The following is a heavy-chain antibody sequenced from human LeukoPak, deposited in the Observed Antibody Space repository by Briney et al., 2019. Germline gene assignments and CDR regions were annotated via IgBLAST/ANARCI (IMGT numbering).Heavy chain of an antibody. D-gene: IGHD6-19*01. J-gene: IGHJ4*02. CDR1: GGTFSSYA. CDR3: AREGSGWYKGADWGPDY. CDR2: IIPILGIA. Sequence: ASVKVSCKASGGTFSSYAISWVRQAPGQGLEWMGRIIPILGIANYAQKFQGRVTITADKSTSTAYMELSSLRSEDTAVYYCAREGSGWYKGADWGPDYWGQGTLVTVSS. V-gene: IGHV1-69*04.